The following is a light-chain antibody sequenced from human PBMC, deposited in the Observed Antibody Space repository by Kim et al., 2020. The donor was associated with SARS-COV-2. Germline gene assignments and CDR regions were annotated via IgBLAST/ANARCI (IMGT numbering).Light chain of an antibody. J-gene: IGKJ1*01. CDR3: QQYDNSPWT. CDR2: GAS. V-gene: IGKV3-20*01. Sequence: SPGERATLSCRASQSVSSSYLAWYQQKPGQAPRLLIYGASNRATGIPDRFSGSGSGTDFTLTVRRLEPEDFAVYFCQQYDNSPWTFGQGTKVDIK. CDR1: QSVSSSY.